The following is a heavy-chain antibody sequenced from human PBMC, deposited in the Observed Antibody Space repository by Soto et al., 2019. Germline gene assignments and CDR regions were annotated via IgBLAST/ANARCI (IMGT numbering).Heavy chain of an antibody. CDR1: GFTFRTYD. V-gene: IGHV3-13*04. J-gene: IGHJ4*02. D-gene: IGHD6-13*01. Sequence: PGGSLRLSCAASGFTFRTYDMHWVRQSTGKGLEWVSGIDSAGNTYYSGSVKGRFTISRDNSKNTLYLQMNSLRAEDTAVYYCAKSSRPGSSSWYDYWGQGTLVTVSS. CDR2: IDSAGNT. CDR3: AKSSRPGSSSWYDY.